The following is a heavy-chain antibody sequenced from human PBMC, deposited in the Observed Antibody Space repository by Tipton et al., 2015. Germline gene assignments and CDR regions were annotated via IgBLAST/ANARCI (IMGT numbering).Heavy chain of an antibody. CDR1: GFTFSTEW. J-gene: IGHJ4*02. Sequence: LRLSCAASGFTFSTEWMHWVRQAPGKGLEWVAIIKQDGSEKYYVDSVKGRFTISRDNAKNSLYLQMNSLRVDDTAVYYCARGLGFLVGHWGRGTLVTVSS. V-gene: IGHV3-7*03. CDR3: ARGLGFLVGH. D-gene: IGHD5-12*01. CDR2: IKQDGSEK.